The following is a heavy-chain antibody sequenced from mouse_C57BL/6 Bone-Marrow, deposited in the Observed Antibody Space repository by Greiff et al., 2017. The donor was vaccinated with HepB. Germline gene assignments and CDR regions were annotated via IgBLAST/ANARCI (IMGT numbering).Heavy chain of an antibody. J-gene: IGHJ4*01. Sequence: QVQLQQSGAELMKPGASVKLSCKATGYTFTGYWIEWVKQRPGHGLEWIGEILPGSGSTNYNEKFKGKATFTADKSSNTAYMQLSSLTTEDSAIYYCAREDYSNYYAVDYWGQGTSGTVSS. CDR2: ILPGSGST. V-gene: IGHV1-9*01. CDR1: GYTFTGYW. D-gene: IGHD2-5*01. CDR3: AREDYSNYYAVDY.